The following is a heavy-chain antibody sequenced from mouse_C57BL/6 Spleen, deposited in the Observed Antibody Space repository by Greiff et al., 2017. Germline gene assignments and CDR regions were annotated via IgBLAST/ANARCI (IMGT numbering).Heavy chain of an antibody. CDR1: GFTFSDYG. J-gene: IGHJ4*01. D-gene: IGHD1-1*01. Sequence: EVQLQESGGGLVKPGGSLKLSCAASGFTFSDYGMHWVRPAPEKGLEWVAYISSGSSTIYYADTVTGRFTISRDNAKNTLFLQMTSLRSEDTAMYYCARPKSSYEYYAMDYWGQGTSVTVSS. CDR2: ISSGSSTI. CDR3: ARPKSSYEYYAMDY. V-gene: IGHV5-17*01.